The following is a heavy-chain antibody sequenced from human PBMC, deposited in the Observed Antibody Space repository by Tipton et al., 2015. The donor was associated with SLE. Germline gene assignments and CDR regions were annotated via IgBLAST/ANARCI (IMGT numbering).Heavy chain of an antibody. J-gene: IGHJ1*01. CDR2: IYTSGGT. CDR3: ARGCGGDCLIPEYFQH. V-gene: IGHV4-61*02. D-gene: IGHD2-21*01. Sequence: TLSLTCTVSGGSISSGSYYWRWIRQPAGKGLEWIGRIYTSGGTNYNPSLKSRVTISVDTSKNQFSLKLSSVTAADTAVYYCARGCGGDCLIPEYFQHWGQGTLVTVSS. CDR1: GGSISSGSYY.